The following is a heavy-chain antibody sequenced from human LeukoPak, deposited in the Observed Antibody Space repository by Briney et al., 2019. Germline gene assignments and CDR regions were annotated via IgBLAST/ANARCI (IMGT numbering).Heavy chain of an antibody. D-gene: IGHD6-13*01. CDR3: AKEGIAAAGLGY. J-gene: IGHJ4*02. CDR2: ISSNGGST. V-gene: IGHV3-64*01. Sequence: GGSLRLSCAASGFTFSSYAMHWVRQAPGKGLEYVSAISSNGGSTYYANSVKGRFTISRDNSKNTLYLQMNSLRAEDTAVYYCAKEGIAAAGLGYWGQGTLVTVSS. CDR1: GFTFSSYA.